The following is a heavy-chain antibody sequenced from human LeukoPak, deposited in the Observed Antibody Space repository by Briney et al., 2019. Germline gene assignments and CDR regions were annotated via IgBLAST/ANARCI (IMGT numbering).Heavy chain of an antibody. D-gene: IGHD2-15*01. Sequence: GGSLRLSCAASGFTFSSYAMSWVRQAPGKGLEWVSAISGGGASTYYVDSVKGRFTISRDDSKSIAYLQMNSLKTEDTAVYYCIRGGANTPFDYWGQGTLVTVSS. V-gene: IGHV3-23*02. J-gene: IGHJ4*02. CDR3: IRGGANTPFDY. CDR2: ISGGGAST. CDR1: GFTFSSYA.